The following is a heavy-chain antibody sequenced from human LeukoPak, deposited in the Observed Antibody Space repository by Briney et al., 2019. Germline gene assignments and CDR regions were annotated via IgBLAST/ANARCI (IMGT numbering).Heavy chain of an antibody. V-gene: IGHV4-59*11. D-gene: IGHD3-16*01. Sequence: PSETLSLTCTVSGGSISFHYWSWIRQPPGKGLEWIGYIHLSGSTYYDPSLRSRVTISGDPSKNQFSLRLNSVTAADTAVYYCARGGVWYFDLWGRGTLVTVSS. J-gene: IGHJ2*01. CDR2: IHLSGST. CDR3: ARGGVWYFDL. CDR1: GGSISFHY.